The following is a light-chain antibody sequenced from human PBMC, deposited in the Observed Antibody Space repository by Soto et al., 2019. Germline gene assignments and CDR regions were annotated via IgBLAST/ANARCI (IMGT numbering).Light chain of an antibody. CDR3: QQDNAYSWT. Sequence: DIQMTQSPATLSASVGDRVTITCRASQTIGSWLAWYQQKPGKATKLLIYQASSLESEVPSRFSGSGSGTEYSLIISSLQPDDFATYYCQQDNAYSWTFGQGTKVEIK. J-gene: IGKJ1*01. V-gene: IGKV1-5*03. CDR2: QAS. CDR1: QTIGSW.